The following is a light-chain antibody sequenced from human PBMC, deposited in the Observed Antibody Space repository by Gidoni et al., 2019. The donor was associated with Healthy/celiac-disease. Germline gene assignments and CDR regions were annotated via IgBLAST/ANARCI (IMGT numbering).Light chain of an antibody. CDR1: QGISSW. J-gene: IGKJ1*01. Sequence: DIQMTQSPSSVSASVGDSVTITCRASQGISSWLAWYHQKPGKAPKLLIYDASSLQSGVPSRFSGSVSGIDFTLTISSLQPEDFATYYCQQANSFPWTFGQXTKVEIK. CDR3: QQANSFPWT. V-gene: IGKV1-12*01. CDR2: DAS.